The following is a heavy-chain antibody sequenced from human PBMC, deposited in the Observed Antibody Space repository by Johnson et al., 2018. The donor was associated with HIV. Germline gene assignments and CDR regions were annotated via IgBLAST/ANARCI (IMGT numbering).Heavy chain of an antibody. Sequence: QVQLVESGGGVVQPGRSLRLSCAASGFTFSSYAMHWVRQAPGKGLEWVAVISYDGSNKYYADSVKGRFTISRDNSKNTLYLQMNSLRAEDTAVYYCAKAGCSTSCYDHDAFDIWGQGTMVTVSS. J-gene: IGHJ3*02. CDR1: GFTFSSYA. CDR2: ISYDGSNK. V-gene: IGHV3-30-3*01. CDR3: AKAGCSTSCYDHDAFDI. D-gene: IGHD2-2*01.